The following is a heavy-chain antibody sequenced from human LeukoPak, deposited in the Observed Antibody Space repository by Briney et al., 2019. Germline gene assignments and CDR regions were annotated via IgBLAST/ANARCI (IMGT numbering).Heavy chain of an antibody. Sequence: GGSLRLSCEVSGLSFSNFAMSWFRQAAGKGLEGVSAISGSGGSTYYADSVKGRFTISRDNVKNTLYLQMNSLTAEDTAVYYCARDYYTSGNPNDCWGQGTLVTVSS. J-gene: IGHJ4*02. CDR3: ARDYYTSGNPNDC. V-gene: IGHV3-23*01. D-gene: IGHD3-10*01. CDR1: GLSFSNFA. CDR2: ISGSGGST.